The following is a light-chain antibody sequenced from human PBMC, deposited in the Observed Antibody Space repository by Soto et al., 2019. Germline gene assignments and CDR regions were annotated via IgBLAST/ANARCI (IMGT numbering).Light chain of an antibody. V-gene: IGKV3-20*01. CDR2: GAS. J-gene: IGKJ1*01. CDR1: QTISSSH. CDR3: QHYDSSLRT. Sequence: EIVLTQSPGTLSLSPGERATLSCRASQTISSSHLAWYQQKTGQAPRLLIYGASSRATDIPARFSGSGSGADFTLTISRLKPEDFAVYYCQHYDSSLRTFGPGNKVEIK.